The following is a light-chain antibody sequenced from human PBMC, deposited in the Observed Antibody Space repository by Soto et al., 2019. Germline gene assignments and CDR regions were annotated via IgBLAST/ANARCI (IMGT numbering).Light chain of an antibody. V-gene: IGKV3-20*01. Sequence: IVLTQSPGTLSLSPGERATLSCRASQTGSNSYLAWYQQKSGQAPRLLIYGVSTRATGIPDRFSGSGSGTEFALTISRLEPEDFAVYYCQQYYRAPRTFGQGTTVEIK. CDR3: QQYYRAPRT. CDR2: GVS. CDR1: QTGSNSY. J-gene: IGKJ1*01.